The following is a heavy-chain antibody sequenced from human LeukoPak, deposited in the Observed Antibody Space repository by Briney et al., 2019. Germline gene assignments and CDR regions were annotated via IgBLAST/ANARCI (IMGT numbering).Heavy chain of an antibody. Sequence: PGGSLRLSCAASGFTFSSYWMHWVRQAPGKGQVWVSRINSDGSSTSYADSVKGRFTISRDNAKNTLYLQMNSLRAEDTAVYYCAQETDYYDSSGYSYWGQGTLVTVSS. V-gene: IGHV3-74*01. CDR3: AQETDYYDSSGYSY. CDR2: INSDGSST. D-gene: IGHD3-22*01. J-gene: IGHJ4*02. CDR1: GFTFSSYW.